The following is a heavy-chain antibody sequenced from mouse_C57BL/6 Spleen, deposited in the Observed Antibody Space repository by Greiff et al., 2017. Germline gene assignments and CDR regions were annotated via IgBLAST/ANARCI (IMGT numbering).Heavy chain of an antibody. CDR2: IDPEDGDT. J-gene: IGHJ1*03. CDR3: TTHYYGSSPPYWYFDV. CDR1: GFNIKDYY. Sequence: EVKLMESGAELVRPGASVKLSCTASGFNIKDYYMHWVKQRPEQGLEWIGRIDPEDGDTEYAPKFQGKATMTADTSSNTAYLQLSSLTSEDTAVYYCTTHYYGSSPPYWYFDVWGTGTTVTVSS. D-gene: IGHD1-1*01. V-gene: IGHV14-1*01.